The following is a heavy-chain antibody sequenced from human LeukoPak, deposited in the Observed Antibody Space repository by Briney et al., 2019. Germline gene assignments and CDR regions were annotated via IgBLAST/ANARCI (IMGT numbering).Heavy chain of an antibody. J-gene: IGHJ4*02. V-gene: IGHV1-8*01. Sequence: ASVKVTCKASGYTFTSYDIHWVRQATGQGLEWMGWMNPYSGNTGYAKKLLGRVTMNRNTPISTDYMELSSLRSEDTDVYYCARGFVGATSGGVDYWGQGTLVTVSS. CDR1: GYTFTSYD. CDR2: MNPYSGNT. D-gene: IGHD1-26*01. CDR3: ARGFVGATSGGVDY.